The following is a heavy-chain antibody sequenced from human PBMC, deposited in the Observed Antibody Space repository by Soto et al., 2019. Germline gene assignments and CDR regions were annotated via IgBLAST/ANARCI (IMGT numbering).Heavy chain of an antibody. J-gene: IGHJ4*02. D-gene: IGHD6-19*01. CDR2: INAGNGNT. V-gene: IGHV1-3*01. Sequence: QVQLVQSGAEVKKPGASVKVSCKASGYTFTSYAMHWVRQAPGQRLEWMGWINAGNGNTKYSQKFQGRVTITRDTSASTAYMELSSXRSEDTAVYYCARAPYSSGWFGYYFDYWGQGTLVTVSS. CDR1: GYTFTSYA. CDR3: ARAPYSSGWFGYYFDY.